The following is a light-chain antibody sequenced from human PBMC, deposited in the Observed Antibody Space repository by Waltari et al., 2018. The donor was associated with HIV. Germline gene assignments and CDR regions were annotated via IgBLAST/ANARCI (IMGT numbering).Light chain of an antibody. CDR3: QQSDSIPYT. Sequence: DIQMTQSPSSLSASVGDRVTITCQASQGISNYLNWYQQKPGTAPQLLISSASTLQSGVPSRFSGSGSGTDFTLTINSLQPEDFATYYCQQSDSIPYTFGQGTKLDIK. CDR2: SAS. J-gene: IGKJ2*01. CDR1: QGISNY. V-gene: IGKV1-39*01.